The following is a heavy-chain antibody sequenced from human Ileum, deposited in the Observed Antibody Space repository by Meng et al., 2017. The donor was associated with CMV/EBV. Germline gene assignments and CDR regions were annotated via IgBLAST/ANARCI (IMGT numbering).Heavy chain of an antibody. V-gene: IGHV4-61*02. CDR1: GGAIDRCYYS. Sequence: QGPVPVTLSPPQPLSRSFTFSGGAIDRCYYSWSWIRQSAGKGLEWIGRINTSGSTNYNPSLKSRVTISLDTSKNQFSLKLNSVTAADTAVYYCAREMRKSVDSWGQGTLVTVSS. CDR2: INTSGST. CDR3: AREMRKSVDS. J-gene: IGHJ5*01.